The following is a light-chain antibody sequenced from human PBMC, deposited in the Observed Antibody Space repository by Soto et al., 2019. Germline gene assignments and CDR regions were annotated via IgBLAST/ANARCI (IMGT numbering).Light chain of an antibody. CDR1: SSNIGSNY. V-gene: IGLV1-51*01. J-gene: IGLJ1*01. CDR2: DDN. CDR3: GSWDSSLSAYV. Sequence: QSALTQPPSESGTPGQRVTISCSGRSSNIGSNYVYWYQQLPGTAPKLLIYDDNKRPSGIPDRFSGSKSGTSATLGITGFQTGDEADYYCGSWDSSLSAYVFGTGTKVTVL.